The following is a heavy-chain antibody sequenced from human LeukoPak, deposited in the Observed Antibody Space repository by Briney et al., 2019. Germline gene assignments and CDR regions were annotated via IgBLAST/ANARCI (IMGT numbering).Heavy chain of an antibody. V-gene: IGHV1-18*01. CDR2: ISAYNGNT. CDR3: ARTGGSGSYYMPLQYGMDV. Sequence: ASVKVSCKASGYTFTSYGISWVRQAPGQGLEWMGWISAYNGNTNYAQKLQGRVTMTTDTSTSTAYMELRSLRSDDTAVYYCARTGGSGSYYMPLQYGMDVWGQGTTVTVSS. D-gene: IGHD3-10*01. J-gene: IGHJ6*02. CDR1: GYTFTSYG.